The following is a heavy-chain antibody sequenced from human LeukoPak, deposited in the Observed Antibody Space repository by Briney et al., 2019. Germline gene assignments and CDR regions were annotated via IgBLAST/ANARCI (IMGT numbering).Heavy chain of an antibody. CDR2: IYHSGST. Sequence: SETLSLTCAVSGGSISSGGYSWSWIRQPPGKGLEWIGYIYHSGSTYYNPSLKSRVTISVDRSKSQFSLKLSSVTAADTAVYYCARAPPYYYGSGSYYNVGWFDPWGQGTLVTVSS. D-gene: IGHD3-10*01. J-gene: IGHJ5*02. CDR1: GGSISSGGYS. CDR3: ARAPPYYYGSGSYYNVGWFDP. V-gene: IGHV4-30-2*01.